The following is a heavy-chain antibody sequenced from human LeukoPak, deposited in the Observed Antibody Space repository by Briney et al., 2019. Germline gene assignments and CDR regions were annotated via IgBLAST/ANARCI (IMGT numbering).Heavy chain of an antibody. V-gene: IGHV3-49*04. D-gene: IGHD5-18*01. CDR3: TRVGTAVVHLLDY. J-gene: IGHJ4*02. Sequence: PGGSLRLSCTASGFTSGDYAMSWVRQAPGKGLEWVGFIRSKAYGGTTEYAASVKGRFTISRDDSKSIAYLQMNSLKTEDTAVYYCTRVGTAVVHLLDYWGQGTLVTVSS. CDR2: IRSKAYGGTT. CDR1: GFTSGDYA.